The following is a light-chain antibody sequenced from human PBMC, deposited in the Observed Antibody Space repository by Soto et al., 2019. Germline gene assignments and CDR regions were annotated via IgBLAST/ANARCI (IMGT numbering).Light chain of an antibody. CDR3: QHYGRSPRLT. Sequence: EIVLTQSPGTLSLSPGERATLSCRASQSVTSAYLAWYQQKPGQAPRLLVYRASGRATGIPDRFSGRGSGTDFTLTISRLEPEDFAVYYCQHYGRSPRLTFGQGTKVDIK. V-gene: IGKV3-20*01. J-gene: IGKJ4*01. CDR1: QSVTSAY. CDR2: RAS.